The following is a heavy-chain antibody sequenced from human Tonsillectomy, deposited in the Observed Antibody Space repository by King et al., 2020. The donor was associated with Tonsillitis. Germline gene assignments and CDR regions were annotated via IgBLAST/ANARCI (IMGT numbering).Heavy chain of an antibody. V-gene: IGHV4-38-2*01. J-gene: IGHJ1*01. CDR1: GYSISSGYY. D-gene: IGHD3-9*01. CDR2: MYHSGST. CDR3: ARGRTNNDW. Sequence: VQLQESGPGLVKPSETLSLTCAVSGYSISSGYYWGWIRQPPGKGLEWIGSMYHSGSTYCNPSLKSRVTLSVDTSKNQFSLKLSSVTAADTAIQYCARGRTNNDWGGEATLVTLSS.